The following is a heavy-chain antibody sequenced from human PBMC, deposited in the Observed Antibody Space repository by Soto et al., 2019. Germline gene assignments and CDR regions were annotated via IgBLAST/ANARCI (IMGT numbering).Heavy chain of an antibody. CDR3: ARDPLPYSSSWYYNWFDP. CDR1: GYTFTSYG. J-gene: IGHJ5*02. D-gene: IGHD6-13*01. CDR2: ISSYNGNT. V-gene: IGHV1-18*01. Sequence: QVQLVQSGAEVKKPGASVKVSCKASGYTFTSYGISWVRQAPGQGLEWMGWISSYNGNTNYAQKLQGRVTMTTDTSTSTAYMELRSLRSDDTAVYYCARDPLPYSSSWYYNWFDPWGQGTLVTVSS.